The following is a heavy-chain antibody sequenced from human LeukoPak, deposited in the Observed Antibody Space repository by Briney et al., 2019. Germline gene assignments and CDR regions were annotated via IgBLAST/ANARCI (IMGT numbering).Heavy chain of an antibody. V-gene: IGHV3-30*18. CDR2: ISNDGRSI. CDR1: GFTFSSYG. CDR3: AKEASSGSCHSDYFDY. J-gene: IGHJ4*02. D-gene: IGHD2-15*01. Sequence: PGGSLRLSCAASGFTFSSYGMHWVRQAPAKGLEWVAVISNDGRSIYYADSVKGRFTISRDNSKNTLYLQANSLRAEDTAVYSCAKEASSGSCHSDYFDYWGLGTLVTVSS.